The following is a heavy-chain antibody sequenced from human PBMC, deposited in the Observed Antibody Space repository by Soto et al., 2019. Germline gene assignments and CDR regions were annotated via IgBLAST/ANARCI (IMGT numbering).Heavy chain of an antibody. J-gene: IGHJ4*02. Sequence: QVQLQESGPGLVKPSQTLSLTCTVSGGSISSGGYYWSWIRQHPGKGLEWIGYIYYSGSTYYNPSLKGRVTISVDTSKNQFALKLSSVTAADTAVYYCARYDSSGYYPSHYFDYWGQGTLVTVSS. D-gene: IGHD3-22*01. CDR1: GGSISSGGYY. V-gene: IGHV4-31*03. CDR2: IYYSGST. CDR3: ARYDSSGYYPSHYFDY.